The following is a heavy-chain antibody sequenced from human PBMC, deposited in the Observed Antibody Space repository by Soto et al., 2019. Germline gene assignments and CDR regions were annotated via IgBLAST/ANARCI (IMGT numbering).Heavy chain of an antibody. CDR3: ARVLVGRYSSSPFDY. V-gene: IGHV4-31*03. CDR1: GGSISSGGYY. Sequence: PSETLSLTCTVSGGSISSGGYYWSWIRQHPGKGLEWIGYIYYSGSTYYNPSLKSRVTISVDTSKNQFSLKLSSVTAADTAVYYCARVLVGRYSSSPFDYWGQGTLVTVSS. J-gene: IGHJ4*02. D-gene: IGHD6-6*01. CDR2: IYYSGST.